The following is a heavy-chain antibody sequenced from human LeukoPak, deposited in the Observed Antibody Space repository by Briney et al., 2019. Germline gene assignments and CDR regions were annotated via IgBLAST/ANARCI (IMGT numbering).Heavy chain of an antibody. V-gene: IGHV4-39*01. CDR3: ARRSTLNNLTYYYYYMDV. Sequence: SETLSLTCTVSGGSISSSSYYWGWIRQPPGKGLEWIGSIYYSGSTYYNPSLKSRVTISVDTSKNQFSLKLSSVTAADTAVYYCARRSTLNNLTYYYYYMDVWGKGTTVTISS. CDR1: GGSISSSSYY. J-gene: IGHJ6*03. CDR2: IYYSGST. D-gene: IGHD1/OR15-1a*01.